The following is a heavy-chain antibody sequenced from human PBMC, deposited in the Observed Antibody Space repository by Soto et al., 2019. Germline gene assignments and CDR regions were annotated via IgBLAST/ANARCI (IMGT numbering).Heavy chain of an antibody. J-gene: IGHJ4*02. CDR1: GGSITSSGYY. Sequence: QVQLQESGPGLVKPSQTLSLTCTVSGGSITSSGYYWSWIRQHPGEGLEWIGFTSNSGSTSYNPSXTXXVTISVDTSSTHFSLNLKSLTAADTAVSYCARGGGSTKVDYWGQGTLVTVSP. D-gene: IGHD2-2*01. V-gene: IGHV4-31*03. CDR3: ARGGGSTKVDY. CDR2: TSNSGST.